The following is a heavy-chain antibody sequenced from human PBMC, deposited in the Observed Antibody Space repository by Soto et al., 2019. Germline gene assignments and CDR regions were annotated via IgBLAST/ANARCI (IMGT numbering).Heavy chain of an antibody. CDR3: ARQRVLALYYYYYMDV. J-gene: IGHJ6*03. CDR1: GYSFTNYW. D-gene: IGHD3-3*01. CDR2: IYPGDSDT. V-gene: IGHV5-51*01. Sequence: GESLKISCKGSGYSFTNYWIGWVRQMPGKGLEWMGIIYPGDSDTRYSPSFKGQVTISADKSISTAYLQWSSLKASDTAMYYCARQRVLALYYYYYMDVWGKGTTVTVSS.